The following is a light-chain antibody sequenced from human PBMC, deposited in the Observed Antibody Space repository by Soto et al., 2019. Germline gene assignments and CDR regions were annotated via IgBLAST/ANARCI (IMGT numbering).Light chain of an antibody. J-gene: IGKJ4*01. Sequence: EIVMTQSTVTLSVSAGERATLSCRASQNVLTNVAWYQQKPGQAPRLLMYSASTRATGIPDRFSGSGSGTEFSLTISSLQSEDFAGYYCQQDSHSPALTFGGGNKVEIK. V-gene: IGKV3-15*01. CDR3: QQDSHSPALT. CDR2: SAS. CDR1: QNVLTN.